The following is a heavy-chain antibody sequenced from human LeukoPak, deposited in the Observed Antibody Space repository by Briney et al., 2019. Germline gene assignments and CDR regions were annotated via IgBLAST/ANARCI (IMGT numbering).Heavy chain of an antibody. J-gene: IGHJ5*02. CDR2: ISSSGGTT. CDR3: ARDSQPFCNNGICYTKYNWFDP. V-gene: IGHV3-48*03. Sequence: PGGSLRLSCAASGFTLSSYEMNCVRQAPGKGLECVSYISSSGGTTHYADSVKGRFTISRDNAKNSLSLQMNSLRAEDTAIYYCARDSQPFCNNGICYTKYNWFDPWGQGTLVTVSS. D-gene: IGHD2-8*01. CDR1: GFTLSSYE.